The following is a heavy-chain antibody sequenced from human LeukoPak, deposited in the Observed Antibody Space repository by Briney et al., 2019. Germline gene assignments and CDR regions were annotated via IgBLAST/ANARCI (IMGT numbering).Heavy chain of an antibody. CDR1: GGSFSGYY. D-gene: IGHD6-13*01. Sequence: YPSETLSLTCAVYGGSFSGYYWSWIRQPPGKGLEWIGEINHSGSTNYNPSLKSRVTISVDTSKNQFSLKLSSVTAADTAVYYCARTAAGKDYYFDYWGQGTLVTVSS. CDR3: ARTAAGKDYYFDY. J-gene: IGHJ4*02. CDR2: INHSGST. V-gene: IGHV4-34*01.